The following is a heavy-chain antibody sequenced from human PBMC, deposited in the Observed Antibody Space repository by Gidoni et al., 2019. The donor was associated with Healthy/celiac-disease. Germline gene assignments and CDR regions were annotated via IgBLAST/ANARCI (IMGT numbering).Heavy chain of an antibody. J-gene: IGHJ2*01. CDR1: GGTFSSYA. CDR2: IIPSFGTA. Sequence: QVQLVQSGAEVKKPGSSVKVSCKASGGTFSSYAISWVRQAPGQGLEWMGGIIPSFGTANYAQKFQGRVTITADESTSTAYMELSSLRSEDTAVYYCARDTDYCSSTSCYKYFDLWGRGTLVTVSS. V-gene: IGHV1-69*01. D-gene: IGHD2-2*02. CDR3: ARDTDYCSSTSCYKYFDL.